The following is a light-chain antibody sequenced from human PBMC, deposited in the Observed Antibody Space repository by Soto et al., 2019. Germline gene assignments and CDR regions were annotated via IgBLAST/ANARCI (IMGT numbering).Light chain of an antibody. V-gene: IGKV1-5*02. Sequence: DIQMTQSRSSLSASVGDRVSSVGRASQSVSTRLAWYQQKPGKAPKVLIYDASSWAGGVPSRFTGSGSGTEFTLTINSLQPDDFATYYCQQYSVYWTFGQGTKVDIK. J-gene: IGKJ1*01. CDR1: QSVSTR. CDR2: DAS. CDR3: QQYSVYWT.